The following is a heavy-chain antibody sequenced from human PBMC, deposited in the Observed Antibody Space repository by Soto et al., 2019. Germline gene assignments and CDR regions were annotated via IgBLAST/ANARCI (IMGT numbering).Heavy chain of an antibody. J-gene: IGHJ3*02. CDR1: GYTLTELS. D-gene: IGHD1-1*01. CDR3: AIPFTTPIALDI. V-gene: IGHV1-24*01. Sequence: ASVKVSCKVSGYTLTELSMHWVRQAPGKGLEWMGGFDPEDGKTTYAQKFQGRVTMTEDTSTDTAYMELRSLRSEDTAVYYCAIPFTTPIALDIWGQGTMVTAS. CDR2: FDPEDGKT.